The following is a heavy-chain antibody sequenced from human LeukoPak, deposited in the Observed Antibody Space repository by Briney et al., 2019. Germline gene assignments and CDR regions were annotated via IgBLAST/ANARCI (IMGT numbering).Heavy chain of an antibody. CDR3: ARRSSGWRGTGAFDI. J-gene: IGHJ3*02. Sequence: SETLSLTCTVSGGSISSYYWSWIRQPPGKGLEWIGYIYYSGSTNYNPSLKSRVTISVDTSKNQFSLKLSSVTAADTAVYYCARRSSGWRGTGAFDIWDQGTMVTVSS. D-gene: IGHD6-19*01. CDR1: GGSISSYY. CDR2: IYYSGST. V-gene: IGHV4-59*08.